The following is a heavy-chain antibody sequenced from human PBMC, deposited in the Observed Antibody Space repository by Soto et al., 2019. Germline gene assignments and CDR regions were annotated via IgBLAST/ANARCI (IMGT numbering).Heavy chain of an antibody. J-gene: IGHJ5*02. CDR2: ISSGAITI. V-gene: IGHV3-11*01. D-gene: IGHD3-22*01. CDR3: AKDRHSSGSKITWLEP. CDR1: VFTFSDYY. Sequence: GGSLRLSCAASVFTFSDYYMNWFRQAPGKGLEWVSYISSGAITIYYADSVKGRFTISRDNAKNSLYLQMNSLRAEDTAVYYCAKDRHSSGSKITWLEPWGQGTMVTVSS.